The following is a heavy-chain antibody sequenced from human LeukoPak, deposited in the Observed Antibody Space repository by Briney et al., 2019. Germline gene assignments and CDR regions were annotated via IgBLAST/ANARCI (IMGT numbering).Heavy chain of an antibody. CDR3: ARHLGVVANYDY. CDR2: ICHSGST. V-gene: IGHV4-38-2*01. J-gene: IGHJ4*02. Sequence: SETLSLTCAVSGYSISSGYYWGWIRQPPGKGLEWIGSICHSGSTYYNPSLKSRVTISVDTSKNQFSLKLSSVTAADTAVYYCARHLGVVANYDYWGQGTLVTVSS. CDR1: GYSISSGYY. D-gene: IGHD3-3*01.